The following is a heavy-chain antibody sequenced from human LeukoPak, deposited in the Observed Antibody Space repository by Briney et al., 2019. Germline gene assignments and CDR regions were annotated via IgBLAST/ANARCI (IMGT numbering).Heavy chain of an antibody. Sequence: ASVKVSCKASGYTFTGYYIHWVRQAPGQGLEWMGWVNPTSGGTTYEQKFQGRVTMTRDTSISTAYMELSRLRADDTAVFYCARGDSAWDNPFDYWGQGTLVTVSS. V-gene: IGHV1-2*02. CDR2: VNPTSGGT. CDR1: GYTFTGYY. CDR3: ARGDSAWDNPFDY. D-gene: IGHD1/OR15-1a*01. J-gene: IGHJ4*02.